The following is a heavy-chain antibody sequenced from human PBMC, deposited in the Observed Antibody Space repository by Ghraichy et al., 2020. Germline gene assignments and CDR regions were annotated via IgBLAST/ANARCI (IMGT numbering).Heavy chain of an antibody. V-gene: IGHV4-31*03. Sequence: SETLSLTCTVSGGSISSGGYYWSWIRQHPGKGLEWIGYIYYSGSTYYNPSLKSRVTISVDTSKNQFSLKLSSVTVADTAVYYCARAYSDYDFWSGYSYYYYYMDVWGKGTTVTVSS. CDR2: IYYSGST. D-gene: IGHD3-3*01. CDR3: ARAYSDYDFWSGYSYYYYYMDV. CDR1: GGSISSGGYY. J-gene: IGHJ6*03.